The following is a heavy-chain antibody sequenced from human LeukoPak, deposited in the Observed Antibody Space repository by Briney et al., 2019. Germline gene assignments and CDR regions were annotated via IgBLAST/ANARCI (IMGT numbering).Heavy chain of an antibody. CDR3: ARETTVTTTFDY. Sequence: GASVKVSCKASGYTFTSYYMHWVRQAPGQGLEWMGIINPSGGSTSYAQKFQGRVTMTRDMSTSTVYMELSSLRSEDTAVYYCARETTVTTTFDYRGQGTLVTVSS. V-gene: IGHV1-46*01. D-gene: IGHD4-11*01. J-gene: IGHJ4*02. CDR2: INPSGGST. CDR1: GYTFTSYY.